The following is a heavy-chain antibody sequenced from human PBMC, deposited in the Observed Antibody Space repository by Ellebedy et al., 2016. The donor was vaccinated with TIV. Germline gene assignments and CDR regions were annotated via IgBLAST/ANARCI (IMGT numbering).Heavy chain of an antibody. CDR1: GGTFSRYA. J-gene: IGHJ4*02. CDR3: ARGREGQWLVDFDS. CDR2: SIPIFGTA. D-gene: IGHD6-19*01. V-gene: IGHV1-69*13. Sequence: AASVKVSCKASGGTFSRYAISWVRQAPGQGLEWMGGSIPIFGTANYAQKFQGRVTITADESTSTAYMELSRLRSEDTAVYYCARGREGQWLVDFDSWGQGTLVTVSS.